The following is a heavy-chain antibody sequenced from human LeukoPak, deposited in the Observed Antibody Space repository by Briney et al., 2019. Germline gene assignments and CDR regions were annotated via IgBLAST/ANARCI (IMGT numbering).Heavy chain of an antibody. CDR1: GGTFSSYA. CDR2: IIPIFGIA. D-gene: IGHD3-22*01. J-gene: IGHJ4*02. Sequence: GASVKVSCKASGGTFSSYAISWVRQAPGQGLEWMARIIPIFGIANYAQKFQGRVTITADKSTSTAYMELSSLRSEDTAVYYCARDPTHDYYDSSGYQGYWGQGTLVTVSS. CDR3: ARDPTHDYYDSSGYQGY. V-gene: IGHV1-69*04.